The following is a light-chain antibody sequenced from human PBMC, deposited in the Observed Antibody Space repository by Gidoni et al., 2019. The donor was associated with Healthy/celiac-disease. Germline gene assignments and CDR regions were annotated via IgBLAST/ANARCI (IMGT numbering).Light chain of an antibody. CDR2: AAS. V-gene: IGKV1-39*01. CDR1: QSISSY. Sequence: ASQSISSYLNWYQQKPGKAPKLLIYAASSLQSGVPSRFSGSGSGTDFTLTISSLQPEDFATYYCQQSYSTPLTFGGGTQVEIK. J-gene: IGKJ4*01. CDR3: QQSYSTPLT.